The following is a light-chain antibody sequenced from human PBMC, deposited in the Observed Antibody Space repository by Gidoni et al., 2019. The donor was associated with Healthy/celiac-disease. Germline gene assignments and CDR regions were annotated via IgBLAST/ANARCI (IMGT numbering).Light chain of an antibody. CDR1: QSVSSY. Sequence: EILFTPSPATLSLSPGERATLSCRASQSVSSYLAWYQQKPGQAPRLLIYDASNRATGIPARFSGSGSGTDFTLTISSLEPEDFAVYYCQQRSNWRTFGGGTKVEIK. CDR2: DAS. CDR3: QQRSNWRT. J-gene: IGKJ4*01. V-gene: IGKV3-11*01.